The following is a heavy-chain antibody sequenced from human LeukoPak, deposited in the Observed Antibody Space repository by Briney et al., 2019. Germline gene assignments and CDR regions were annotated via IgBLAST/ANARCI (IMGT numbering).Heavy chain of an antibody. CDR3: ARRVEYSYALDY. J-gene: IGHJ4*02. CDR2: IYYNGDT. Sequence: PSETLSLTCTVSGGSISSTCYWAWIRQPPGKGLEWIGAIYYNGDTYYNPSLKSRVAMSVDTSRNQFSLNLSSVTAADTAVYYCARRVEYSYALDYWGQGTLVTVSS. V-gene: IGHV4-39*07. D-gene: IGHD5-18*01. CDR1: GGSISSTCY.